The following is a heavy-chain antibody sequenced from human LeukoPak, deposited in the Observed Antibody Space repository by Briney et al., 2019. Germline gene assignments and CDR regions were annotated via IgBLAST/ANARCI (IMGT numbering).Heavy chain of an antibody. CDR3: ARDRYDSGPREDYFDY. CDR2: ISSSSSYI. D-gene: IGHD3-22*01. J-gene: IGHJ4*02. CDR1: GFTFSSYS. V-gene: IGHV3-21*01. Sequence: GGSLRLSCAASGFTFSSYSMNWVRQAPGKGLEWVSSISSSSSYIYYADSVKGRFTISRDNAKNSLYLQMSSLRAEDTAVYYCARDRYDSGPREDYFDYWGQGTLVTVSS.